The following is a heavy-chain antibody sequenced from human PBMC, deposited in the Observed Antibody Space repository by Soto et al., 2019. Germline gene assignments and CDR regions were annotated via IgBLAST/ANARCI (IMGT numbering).Heavy chain of an antibody. CDR1: GDTFSSYT. J-gene: IGHJ5*01. Sequence: QVQLVQSGAEVKKPGSSVKVSCKASGDTFSSYTINWVRQAPGLGLEWMGRIIPMLGMSNSALKFQGRVIMTADKSTSTAYMELSRLTSEDTAIYYCARSYGSGSQAFDSWGQGVLVTVSS. D-gene: IGHD3-10*01. CDR2: IIPMLGMS. CDR3: ARSYGSGSQAFDS. V-gene: IGHV1-69*02.